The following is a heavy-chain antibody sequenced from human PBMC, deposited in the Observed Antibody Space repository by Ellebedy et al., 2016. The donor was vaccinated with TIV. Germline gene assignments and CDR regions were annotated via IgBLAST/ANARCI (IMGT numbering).Heavy chain of an antibody. Sequence: GGSLRLSCAASGFTFSSYWMHWVRQASGKGLVWVSHINNDGSSTSYADSVKGRFTISRDNAKNTLYLQMNSLRAEDTAVYYCARGGGYYYDSSGYYGGWFDPWGQGTLVTVSS. D-gene: IGHD3-22*01. CDR1: GFTFSSYW. CDR2: INNDGSST. V-gene: IGHV3-74*01. J-gene: IGHJ5*02. CDR3: ARGGGYYYDSSGYYGGWFDP.